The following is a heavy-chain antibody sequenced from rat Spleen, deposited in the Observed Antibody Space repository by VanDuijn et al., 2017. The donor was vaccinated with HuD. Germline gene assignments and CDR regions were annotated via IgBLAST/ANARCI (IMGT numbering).Heavy chain of an antibody. V-gene: IGHV3-3*01. J-gene: IGHJ4*01. CDR3: ARWGAAISTPYYVMDA. CDR2: INITSST. Sequence: EVRLQESGPGLVKPSQSLSLTCSVTDYSITSSYGWSWIRKFPGNKLEWMGYINITSSTNYNPSLKRRISITRDTSNNQFFLQVNSVTTEDTATYYCARWGAAISTPYYVMDAWGQGASVTVSS. D-gene: IGHD1-2*01. CDR1: DYSITSSYG.